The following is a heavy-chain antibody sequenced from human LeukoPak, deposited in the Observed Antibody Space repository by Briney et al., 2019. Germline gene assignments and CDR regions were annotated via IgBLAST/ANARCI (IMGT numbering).Heavy chain of an antibody. Sequence: GGSLRLSCAASGFTFSSYSMNWVRQAPGKGLEWVSSISSSSSYIYYADSVKGRFTISRDNAKNSLYLQMNSLRVEDTAVYYCARDLYSGSYYDFDYWGQGTLVTVSS. J-gene: IGHJ4*02. CDR1: GFTFSSYS. CDR2: ISSSSSYI. V-gene: IGHV3-21*01. CDR3: ARDLYSGSYYDFDY. D-gene: IGHD1-26*01.